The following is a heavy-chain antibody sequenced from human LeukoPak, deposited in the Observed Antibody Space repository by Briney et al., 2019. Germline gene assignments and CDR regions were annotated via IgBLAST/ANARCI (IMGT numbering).Heavy chain of an antibody. CDR2: INPNNGGT. CDR1: GYTFTGYY. V-gene: IGHV1-2*06. D-gene: IGHD6-19*01. J-gene: IGHJ4*02. Sequence: ASVKVSCKAPGYTFTGYYIHWVRQAPGQGLEWMGRINPNNGGTNYAQKFQGTVTMTRDTSISTAYMELSRLRSDDTAVYYCARDLSGWYGDFDYWGQGTLVTVSS. CDR3: ARDLSGWYGDFDY.